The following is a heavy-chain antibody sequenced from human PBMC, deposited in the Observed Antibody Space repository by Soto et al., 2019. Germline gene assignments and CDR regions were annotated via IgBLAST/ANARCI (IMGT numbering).Heavy chain of an antibody. Sequence: SVKVSCKASGYTFTSYSMHWVRQAPGQRLAWMGWINAGNGYTKYSQKFQGRVTITRDTSASTAYMELSSLRSEDTAVYYCARGDSRIAARPPYPGTYNYNWFDPWGQGTLVTVSS. CDR2: INAGNGYT. V-gene: IGHV1-3*01. D-gene: IGHD6-6*01. J-gene: IGHJ5*02. CDR3: ARGDSRIAARPPYPGTYNYNWFDP. CDR1: GYTFTSYS.